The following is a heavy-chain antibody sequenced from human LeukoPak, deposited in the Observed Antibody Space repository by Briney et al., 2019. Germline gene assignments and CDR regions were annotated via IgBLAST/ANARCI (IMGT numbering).Heavy chain of an antibody. Sequence: ASVKVSCKASGYTFSSYVIHWLRQAPGQRFEWMGWITADNGNTEYSQKFQGRITITRDISASTAYMELSSLRYEDTAVYYCTKDRGGTGDFDYWGQGTLVTVSS. CDR3: TKDRGGTGDFDY. CDR1: GYTFSSYV. V-gene: IGHV1-3*01. D-gene: IGHD1-1*01. CDR2: ITADNGNT. J-gene: IGHJ4*02.